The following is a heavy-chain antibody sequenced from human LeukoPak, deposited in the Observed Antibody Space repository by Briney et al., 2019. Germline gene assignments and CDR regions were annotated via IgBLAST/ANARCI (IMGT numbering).Heavy chain of an antibody. D-gene: IGHD5-24*01. Sequence: GGSLRLSCAASEFIFTNYKMSWVRQAPGKGLEWVACIKQDGTEQWYVDSVEGRFTISRDNAKNSLYLQMNSLRAEDTGVYYCVRDWRHAYNKVGDYWGQGTLVTVSS. CDR3: VRDWRHAYNKVGDY. CDR2: IKQDGTEQ. V-gene: IGHV3-7*01. J-gene: IGHJ4*02. CDR1: EFIFTNYK.